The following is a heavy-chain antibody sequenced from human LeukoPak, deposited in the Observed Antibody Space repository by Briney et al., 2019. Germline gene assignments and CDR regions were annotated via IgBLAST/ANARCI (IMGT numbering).Heavy chain of an antibody. CDR1: GGSISSSSYY. Sequence: SETLSLTCTVSGGSISSSSYYWGWIRQPPGKGLEWIGSIYYSGSTYYNPFLKSRVTISVDTSKNQFSLKLSSVTAADTAVYYCARAQKLAFDYWGQGTLVTVSS. CDR3: ARAQKLAFDY. V-gene: IGHV4-39*07. CDR2: IYYSGST. J-gene: IGHJ4*02. D-gene: IGHD6-13*01.